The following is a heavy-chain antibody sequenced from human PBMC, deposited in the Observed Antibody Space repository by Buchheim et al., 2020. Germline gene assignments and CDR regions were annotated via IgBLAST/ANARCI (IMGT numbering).Heavy chain of an antibody. CDR2: ISGSGGST. V-gene: IGHV3-23*01. D-gene: IGHD3-3*01. Sequence: EVQLLESGGGLVQPGGSLRLSCAASGFTFSSYAMSWVRQAPGKGLEWVSAISGSGGSTYYADSVKGRFTISRDNSKNTLYLQMNSLRAEDTAVYYCAKDQIGYYDFWSGYYELNYFDYWGQRTL. CDR3: AKDQIGYYDFWSGYYELNYFDY. CDR1: GFTFSSYA. J-gene: IGHJ4*02.